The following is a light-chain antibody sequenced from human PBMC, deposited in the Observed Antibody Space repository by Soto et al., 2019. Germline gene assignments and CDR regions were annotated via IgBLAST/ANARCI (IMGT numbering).Light chain of an antibody. J-gene: IGKJ4*01. V-gene: IGKV4-1*01. CDR3: QQYYSTPLT. CDR2: WAS. Sequence: DIVMTQSPDSMAVSLGERATINGKSSQSVLSSSNNKNYLAWYQQKPGQPPKLLIYWASTRESGVPDRFSGSGSGTDFTLTISSLQAEDVAVYYCQQYYSTPLTFGGGTKMEIK. CDR1: QSVLSSSNNKNY.